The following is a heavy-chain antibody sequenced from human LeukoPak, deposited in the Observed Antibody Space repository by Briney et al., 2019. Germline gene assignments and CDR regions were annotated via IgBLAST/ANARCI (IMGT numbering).Heavy chain of an antibody. V-gene: IGHV3-30*02. CDR3: AKIQQLDYYYYYYGMDV. CDR2: IRYDGSNK. J-gene: IGHJ6*02. D-gene: IGHD6-13*01. CDR1: GFTFSSYG. Sequence: LTGGSLRLSCAAFGFTFSSYGMHWVRQAPGKGLEWVAFIRYDGSNKYYADSVKGRFTISRDNSKNTLYLQMNSLRAEDTAVYYCAKIQQLDYYYYYYGMDVWGQGTTVTVSS.